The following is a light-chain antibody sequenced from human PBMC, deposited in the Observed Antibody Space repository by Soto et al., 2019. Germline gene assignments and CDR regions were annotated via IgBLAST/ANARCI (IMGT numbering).Light chain of an antibody. CDR1: QTISSW. V-gene: IGKV1-5*03. Sequence: DIQMTQSPSTLSGSVGDRVTITCRASQTISSWLAWYQQKPGKAPKLLIYKASTLQSGVPSRFSGSGSGTDFTLTIRSLQPEDFATYYCQQANSFPRTFGGGTKVEIK. CDR2: KAS. J-gene: IGKJ4*01. CDR3: QQANSFPRT.